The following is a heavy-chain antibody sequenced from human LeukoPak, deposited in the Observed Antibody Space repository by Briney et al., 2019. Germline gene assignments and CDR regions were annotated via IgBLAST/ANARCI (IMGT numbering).Heavy chain of an antibody. Sequence: SETLSLTCTVSGGSISSSSYYWGWIRQPPGKGLEWIGSIYYSGSTYYNPSLKSRVTISVDASKNQFSLELSSVTAADTAVYYCARDQMWVRGVIIGRSDAFDIWGQGTMVTVSS. CDR3: ARDQMWVRGVIIGRSDAFDI. D-gene: IGHD3-10*01. J-gene: IGHJ3*02. CDR1: GGSISSSSYY. V-gene: IGHV4-39*07. CDR2: IYYSGST.